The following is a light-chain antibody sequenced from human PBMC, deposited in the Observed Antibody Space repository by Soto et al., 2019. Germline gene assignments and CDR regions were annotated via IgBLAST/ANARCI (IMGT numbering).Light chain of an antibody. J-gene: IGKJ2*01. CDR1: QGISDS. Sequence: DIPMTQSPSSLSASVGDRVTITCRASQGISDSLAWYQQKPGKVPKLLIYGASILQSGVPSRFSGSGSGTDFTLTINSLQPEDVATYYCQKYSSAPHTFGQGTKLEIK. CDR2: GAS. CDR3: QKYSSAPHT. V-gene: IGKV1-27*01.